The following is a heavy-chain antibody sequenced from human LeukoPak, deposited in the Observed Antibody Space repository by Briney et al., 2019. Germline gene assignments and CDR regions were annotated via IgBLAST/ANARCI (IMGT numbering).Heavy chain of an antibody. CDR1: GYAIRSGYY. CDR3: ARDTYYYDSSGYLSFDY. J-gene: IGHJ4*02. CDR2: IHTSGST. Sequence: SETLSLTCAVSGYAIRSGYYWGWIRQPAGKGLEWIGRIHTSGSTNYNPSLKSRVTMSVDTSKNQFSLKLSSVTAADTAVYYCARDTYYYDSSGYLSFDYWGRGTLVTVSS. V-gene: IGHV4-4*07. D-gene: IGHD3-22*01.